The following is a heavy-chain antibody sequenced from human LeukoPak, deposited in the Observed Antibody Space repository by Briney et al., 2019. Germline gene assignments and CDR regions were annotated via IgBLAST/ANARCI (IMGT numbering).Heavy chain of an antibody. CDR2: LNSNGNK. J-gene: IGHJ4*02. Sequence: GSPRIPCSASWFTVITNDMTWDRPAAGKGPEWVAVLNSNGNKEYADSVQGGFTISIDNSKNTLYLEMNSLSLDDTAVYDSARSVEPLAANTLAYWGQGTLVTVSS. CDR3: ARSVEPLAANTLAY. CDR1: WFTVITND. D-gene: IGHD1-14*01. V-gene: IGHV3-53*01.